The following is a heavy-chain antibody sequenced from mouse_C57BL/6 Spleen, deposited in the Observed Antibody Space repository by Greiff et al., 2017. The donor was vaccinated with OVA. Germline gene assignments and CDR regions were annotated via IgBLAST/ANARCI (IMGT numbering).Heavy chain of an antibody. CDR2: INPNNGGT. CDR3: ARGKGVFITTVPYAMDY. CDR1: GYTFTDYN. J-gene: IGHJ4*01. Sequence: VQLQQSGPELVKPGASVKIPCKASGYTFTDYNMDWVKQSHGKSLEWIGDINPNNGGTIYNQKFKGKATLTVDKSSSTAYMELRSLTSEDTAVYYCARGKGVFITTVPYAMDYWGQGTSVTVSS. V-gene: IGHV1-18*01. D-gene: IGHD1-1*01.